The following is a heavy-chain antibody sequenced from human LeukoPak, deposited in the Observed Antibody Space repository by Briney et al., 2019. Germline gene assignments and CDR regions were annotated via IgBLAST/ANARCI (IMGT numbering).Heavy chain of an antibody. CDR1: GYSFTSYW. Sequence: GESLKISCKGSGYSFTSYWISWVGKLPGKGLEWMEIIYPGDSDTRYSTSCQVQVTISADKSIGTAYLKWSSLKASDTAMYYCARRFDSGGYPENDAFDIWGQGTMVTVSS. CDR3: ARRFDSGGYPENDAFDI. J-gene: IGHJ3*02. CDR2: IYPGDSDT. V-gene: IGHV5-51*01. D-gene: IGHD3-22*01.